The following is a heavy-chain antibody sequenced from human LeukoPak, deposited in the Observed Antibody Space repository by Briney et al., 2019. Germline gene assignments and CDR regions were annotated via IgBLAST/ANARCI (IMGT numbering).Heavy chain of an antibody. CDR2: IFYSGST. J-gene: IGHJ4*02. Sequence: SETLSLTCTVSGDSMRSYYWSWIRQPPGKGLEWIGYIFYSGSTMYNPSLKSRVTISVDTSKSQFSLEMNSVTAADTAVYYCARMGNPSIVTADFWGQGTQVTVSS. V-gene: IGHV4-59*08. D-gene: IGHD1-14*01. CDR3: ARMGNPSIVTADF. CDR1: GDSMRSYY.